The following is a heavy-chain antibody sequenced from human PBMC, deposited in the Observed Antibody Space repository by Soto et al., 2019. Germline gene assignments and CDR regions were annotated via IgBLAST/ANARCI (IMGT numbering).Heavy chain of an antibody. CDR1: GGSFSGYY. CDR3: ARDQLEGNWFDP. Sequence: SETLSLTCAVYGGSFSGYYWSWIRQPPGKGLEWIGEINHSGSTNYNPSLKSRVTISVDTSKNQFSLKLTSVTAADTAVYYCARDQLEGNWFDPWGQGTLVTVSS. V-gene: IGHV4-34*01. D-gene: IGHD1-1*01. CDR2: INHSGST. J-gene: IGHJ5*02.